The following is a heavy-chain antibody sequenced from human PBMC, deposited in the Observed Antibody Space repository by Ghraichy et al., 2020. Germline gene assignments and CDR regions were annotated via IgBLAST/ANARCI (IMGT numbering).Heavy chain of an antibody. Sequence: GGSLRLSCAASGFTFTRYGMSWVRQAPGKGLEWVATISRGGNSKYYADSVKGRFTISRDNAKNSLYLQMNSLRVEDTAVYYCARDRSSNGYPYVDDWGKGALVNVSS. D-gene: IGHD6-13*01. V-gene: IGHV3-21*01. CDR2: ISRGGNSK. CDR3: ARDRSSNGYPYVDD. J-gene: IGHJ4*02. CDR1: GFTFTRYG.